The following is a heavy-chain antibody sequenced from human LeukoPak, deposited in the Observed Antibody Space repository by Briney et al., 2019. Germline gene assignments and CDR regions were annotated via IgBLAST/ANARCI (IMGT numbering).Heavy chain of an antibody. CDR1: GFTFSDYY. J-gene: IGHJ4*02. CDR2: IRQDGDTK. V-gene: IGHV3-7*03. CDR3: ARSLPYGTTWYGRSDF. Sequence: GGSLRLSCAASGFTFSDYYMSWIRQAPGKGLEWVANIRQDGDTKYYVDSVKGRFTISRDNAMNSLYLQMNSLRAEDTAIYYCARSLPYGTTWYGRSDFWGQGTLVTVSS. D-gene: IGHD6-13*01.